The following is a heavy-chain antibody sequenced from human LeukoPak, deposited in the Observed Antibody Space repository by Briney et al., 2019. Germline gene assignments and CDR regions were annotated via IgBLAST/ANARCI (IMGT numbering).Heavy chain of an antibody. J-gene: IGHJ4*02. D-gene: IGHD6-6*01. CDR2: VKKDESEK. CDR3: AKDQTLSSSAPFDY. CDR1: GFTFSNNW. Sequence: GGSLRLSCAASGFTFSNNWMTWVRQAPGKGLEWVASVKKDESEKYYVDSVKGRFTISRDNAKNSLYLQMNSLRAEDTAVYFCAKDQTLSSSAPFDYWGQGTLVTVSS. V-gene: IGHV3-7*03.